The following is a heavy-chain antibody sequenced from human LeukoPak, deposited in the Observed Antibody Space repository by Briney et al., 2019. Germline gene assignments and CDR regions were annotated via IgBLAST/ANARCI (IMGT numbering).Heavy chain of an antibody. Sequence: PGGSLRLSCAASGFTFDDYAMHWVRQAPGKGLEWVSGISWNSGSIGYADSVKGRFTISRDNAKNSLYLQMNSLRAKDTALYYCAKGTTVTSAFGFWGQGTMVTVSS. CDR1: GFTFDDYA. J-gene: IGHJ3*01. CDR3: AKGTTVTSAFGF. V-gene: IGHV3-9*01. D-gene: IGHD4-17*01. CDR2: ISWNSGSI.